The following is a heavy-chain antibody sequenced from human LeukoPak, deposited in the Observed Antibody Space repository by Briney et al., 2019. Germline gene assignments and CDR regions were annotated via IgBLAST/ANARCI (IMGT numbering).Heavy chain of an antibody. CDR3: AKNPDYYGSGYGMDV. D-gene: IGHD3-10*01. Sequence: ASVKVSCKASGGTFSSYAISWVRQARGQGLEWMGGIIPIFGTANYAQKFQGRVTITADKSTSTAYMELSSLRSEDTAVYYCAKNPDYYGSGYGMDVWGKGTTVTVSS. V-gene: IGHV1-69*06. CDR1: GGTFSSYA. CDR2: IIPIFGTA. J-gene: IGHJ6*04.